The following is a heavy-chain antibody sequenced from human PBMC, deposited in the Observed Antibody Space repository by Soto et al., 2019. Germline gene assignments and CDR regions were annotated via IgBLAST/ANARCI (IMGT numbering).Heavy chain of an antibody. CDR3: ARVRLAVAGTVPQNVFDY. CDR2: ISSSGSTI. V-gene: IGHV3-11*01. J-gene: IGHJ4*02. Sequence: GGSLRLSCAASGFTFSDYYMSWIRQAPGKGLEWVSYISSSGSTIYYADSVKGRFTISRDNAKNSLYLQMNSLRAEDTAVYYCARVRLAVAGTVPQNVFDYWGQGTLVTVSS. CDR1: GFTFSDYY. D-gene: IGHD6-19*01.